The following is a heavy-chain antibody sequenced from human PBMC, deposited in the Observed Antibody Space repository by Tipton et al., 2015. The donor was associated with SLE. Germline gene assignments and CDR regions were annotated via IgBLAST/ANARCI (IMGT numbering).Heavy chain of an antibody. CDR2: INHSGGT. Sequence: TLSLTCAVYGGSFSGYYWSWIRQPPGKGLEWIGEINHSGGTNYNPSLKSRVTISVDTSKNQFSLKLSSVTAADTAVYYCARRTGEDDYWGQGTLVTVSS. D-gene: IGHD7-27*01. J-gene: IGHJ4*02. CDR3: ARRTGEDDY. V-gene: IGHV4-34*01. CDR1: GGSFSGYY.